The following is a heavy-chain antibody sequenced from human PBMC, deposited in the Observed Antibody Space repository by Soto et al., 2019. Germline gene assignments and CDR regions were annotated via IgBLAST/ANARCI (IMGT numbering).Heavy chain of an antibody. Sequence: QVQLVASGGGVVQPGRSLRLSCAASGFTFSSYGMHWVRQAPGKGLEWVAVISYDGSNKYYADSVKGRFTIYRDNSKNTLYLQMNSMRAEDTAVYYCATMFCIAAAGDPSHFDYWGQGTLVTFS. CDR3: ATMFCIAAAGDPSHFDY. D-gene: IGHD6-13*01. CDR1: GFTFSSYG. J-gene: IGHJ4*02. CDR2: ISYDGSNK. V-gene: IGHV3-30*03.